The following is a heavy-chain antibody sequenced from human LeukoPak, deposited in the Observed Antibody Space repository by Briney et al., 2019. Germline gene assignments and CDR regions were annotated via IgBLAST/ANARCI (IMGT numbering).Heavy chain of an antibody. J-gene: IGHJ4*02. V-gene: IGHV3-64*01. D-gene: IGHD7-27*01. CDR3: AREYLGMVDY. Sequence: GGSLRLSCAASGFTFSSYAMHWVRQAPGKGLEYVSAISSNGGSTYYANSVKGRFTISRDNSKNTLYLQMGSLRAEDMAVYYCAREYLGMVDYWGQGTLVTVSS. CDR1: GFTFSSYA. CDR2: ISSNGGST.